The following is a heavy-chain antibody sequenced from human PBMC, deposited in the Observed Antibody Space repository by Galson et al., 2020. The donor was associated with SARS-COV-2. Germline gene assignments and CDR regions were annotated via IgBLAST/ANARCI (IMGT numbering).Heavy chain of an antibody. J-gene: IGHJ4*02. CDR3: ARDNGDYNGLGY. Sequence: SETLSLTCHVPGGSISTADYSWNWIRQPPGKGLEWIGYIYRNGRSHSNPSLSGRLTMSVDRTMNRVSLRRNSATAADTAVYYCARDNGDYNGLGYWGQGILVIVSS. V-gene: IGHV4-30-2*01. D-gene: IGHD2-21*02. CDR1: GGSISTADYS. CDR2: IYRNGRS.